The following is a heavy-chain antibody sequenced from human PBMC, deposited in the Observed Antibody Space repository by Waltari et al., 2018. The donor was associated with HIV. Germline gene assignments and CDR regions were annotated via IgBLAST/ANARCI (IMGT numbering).Heavy chain of an antibody. J-gene: IGHJ2*01. V-gene: IGHV3-73*02. CDR1: CFGFIDTG. D-gene: IGHD6-19*01. CDR2: SAARRDNSVH. Sequence: VQLLESGWGLVPPGGSLTIPCTASCFGFIDTGLHWVRRAPGKGASWLGRSAARRDNSVHIYTWSVEGRFNISSNDSDHTTFLHLNKLRVEDTAIYYCSVGSPDYWYFDLWGRGTLVTVS. CDR3: SVGSPDYWYFDL.